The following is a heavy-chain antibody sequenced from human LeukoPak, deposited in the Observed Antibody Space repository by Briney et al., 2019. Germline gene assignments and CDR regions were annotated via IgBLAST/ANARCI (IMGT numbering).Heavy chain of an antibody. J-gene: IGHJ4*02. D-gene: IGHD3-10*01. CDR3: ARLVPDGSGSPDY. V-gene: IGHV4-39*07. CDR2: IYYSGST. CDR1: GGSISSSSYY. Sequence: PSETLSLTCTVSGGSISSSSYYWGWIRQPPGKGLEWIGSIYYSGSTYYNPSLKSRVTISVDTSKNQFSLKLSSVTAADTAVYYCARLVPDGSGSPDYWGQGTLVTVSS.